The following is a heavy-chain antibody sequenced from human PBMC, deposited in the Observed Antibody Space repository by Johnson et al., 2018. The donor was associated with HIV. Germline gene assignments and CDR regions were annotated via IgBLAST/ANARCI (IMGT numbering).Heavy chain of an antibody. CDR2: TTDKLNSYTT. CDR1: GFTFSDYY. D-gene: IGHD2-15*01. J-gene: IGHJ3*02. V-gene: IGHV3-72*01. Sequence: VQLVESGGGLVKPGGSLRLSCAASGFTFSDYYMDWVRQAPGKGLEWVGRTTDKLNSYTTKYAASVKGRFTISRDDSEKILYLQMSSLKTEDTAVYYCTTADIVGTFDIWGQGTMVTVS. CDR3: TTADIVGTFDI.